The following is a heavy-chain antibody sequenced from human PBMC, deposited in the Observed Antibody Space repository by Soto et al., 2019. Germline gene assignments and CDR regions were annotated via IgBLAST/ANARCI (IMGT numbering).Heavy chain of an antibody. V-gene: IGHV3-30-3*01. J-gene: IGHJ6*02. CDR2: ISYDGSNK. CDR3: ARDLNSSGWYSPIYYYYGMDV. CDR1: GFTFSSYA. D-gene: IGHD6-19*01. Sequence: PGGSLRLSCAASGFTFSSYAMHWVRQAPGKGLEWVAVISYDGSNKYYADSVKGRFTISRDNSKNTLYLQMNSLRAEDTAVYYCARDLNSSGWYSPIYYYYGMDVWGQGTTVTVSS.